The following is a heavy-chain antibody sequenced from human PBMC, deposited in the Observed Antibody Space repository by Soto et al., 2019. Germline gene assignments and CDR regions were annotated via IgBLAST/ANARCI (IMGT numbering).Heavy chain of an antibody. J-gene: IGHJ6*02. CDR2: ISYDGSNK. CDR1: GFTFSSYG. CDR3: AKGGQYSSGWYQYYYGMDV. V-gene: IGHV3-30*18. Sequence: QVQLVESGGGVVQPGRSLRLSCAASGFTFSSYGMHWVRQAPGMGLEWVAVISYDGSNKYYADSVKGRFTISRDNSKNTLYLQMNSLRAEDTAVYYCAKGGQYSSGWYQYYYGMDVWGQGTTVTVSS. D-gene: IGHD6-19*01.